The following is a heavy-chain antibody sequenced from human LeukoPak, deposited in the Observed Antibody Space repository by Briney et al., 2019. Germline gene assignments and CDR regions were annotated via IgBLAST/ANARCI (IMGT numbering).Heavy chain of an antibody. Sequence: GGSLRLSCAASGFTFSSYEMNWVRQAPGKGLEWVSYISSSGSTIHYADSVKGRFTISRDNAKNSLYLQMNSLRAEDTAVYYCARDLHRWELPDYWGQGTLVTVSS. J-gene: IGHJ4*02. V-gene: IGHV3-48*03. CDR3: ARDLHRWELPDY. D-gene: IGHD1-26*01. CDR2: ISSSGSTI. CDR1: GFTFSSYE.